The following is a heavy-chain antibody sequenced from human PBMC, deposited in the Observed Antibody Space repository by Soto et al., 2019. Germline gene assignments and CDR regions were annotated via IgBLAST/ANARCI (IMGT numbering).Heavy chain of an antibody. J-gene: IGHJ4*02. V-gene: IGHV3-15*07. CDR2: IKSKTDGGTT. D-gene: IGHD4-17*01. CDR1: GFTFSYAW. Sequence: GGSLRLSCAASGFTFSYAWMNWVRQAPGKGLEWVGRIKSKTDGGTTDYAAPVKGRFTISRDDSKNTLYLQMNSLKTEDTAVYYCTTDLNNSTVTTIPPAFDYWGQGTLVTVSS. CDR3: TTDLNNSTVTTIPPAFDY.